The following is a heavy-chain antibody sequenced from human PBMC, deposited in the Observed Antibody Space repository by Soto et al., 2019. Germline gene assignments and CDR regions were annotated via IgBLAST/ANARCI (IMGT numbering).Heavy chain of an antibody. J-gene: IGHJ4*01. V-gene: IGHV4-4*02. CDR3: SFSLAHPPTYFDS. Sequence: SETLSLTCLVSGDSIKTNYWWAWVRQPPGQGLEWIGEIYHSGSAIYTPSLKSRVTLSLDESKNEFSLNVESVTAADTAVYYCSFSLAHPPTYFDSCSLRALLTVSA. CDR1: GDSIKTNYW. D-gene: IGHD3-3*01. CDR2: IYHSGSA.